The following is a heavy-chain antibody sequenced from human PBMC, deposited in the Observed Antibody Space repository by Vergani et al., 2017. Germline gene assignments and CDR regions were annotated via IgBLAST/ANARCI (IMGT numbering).Heavy chain of an antibody. CDR1: GGTFSSYA. V-gene: IGHV1-2*02. J-gene: IGHJ3*02. CDR3: ARGMVTHPMPEAFDI. Sequence: QVQLVQSGAEVKKPGSSVKVSCKASGGTFSSYAISWVRQAPGQGLEWMGWINPNSGGTNYAQKFQGRVTMTRDTSISTAYMELRSLRSDDTAVYYCARGMVTHPMPEAFDIWGQGTMVTVSS. CDR2: INPNSGGT. D-gene: IGHD5-18*01.